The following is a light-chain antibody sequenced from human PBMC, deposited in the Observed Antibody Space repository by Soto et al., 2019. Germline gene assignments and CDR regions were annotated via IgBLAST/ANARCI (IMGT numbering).Light chain of an antibody. V-gene: IGKV1-5*01. J-gene: IGKJ2*01. CDR2: DAS. Sequence: DIQMTQSPSTLSASVGDRVTITCRASQSISSWLAWYQQKPGKAPKLLIYDASSLESGVPSRFSGSGSGTEITLTITSLQPDAFATYYCQQYNYYSLPYTFGQGTKLEIK. CDR3: QQYNYYSLPYT. CDR1: QSISSW.